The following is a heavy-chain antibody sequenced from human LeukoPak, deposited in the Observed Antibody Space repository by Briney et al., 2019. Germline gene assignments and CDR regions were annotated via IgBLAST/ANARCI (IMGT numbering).Heavy chain of an antibody. CDR1: GFTFSSYA. J-gene: IGHJ4*02. CDR3: ARESSSGSYHDY. V-gene: IGHV3-30*04. Sequence: PGGCLRLSCAASGFTFSSYAMHWVRQAPGKGLEWVAVISYDGSNKYYADSVKGRFTIFRDNSKNTLYLQMNSLRAEDTAVYYCARESSSGSYHDYWGQGTLVTVSS. D-gene: IGHD1-26*01. CDR2: ISYDGSNK.